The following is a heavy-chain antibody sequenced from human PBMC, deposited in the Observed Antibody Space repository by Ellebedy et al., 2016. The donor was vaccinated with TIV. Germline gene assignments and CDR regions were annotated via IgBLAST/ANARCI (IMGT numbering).Heavy chain of an antibody. V-gene: IGHV4-34*01. CDR3: ARERGRTCSGGSCYSWDYYYGMDV. Sequence: SETLSLTXAVYGGSFSGYYWSWIRQPPGKGLEWIGEINHSGSTNYNPSLKSRVTISVDTSKNQFSLKLSSVTAADTAVYYCARERGRTCSGGSCYSWDYYYGMDVWGQGTTVTVSS. CDR2: INHSGST. D-gene: IGHD2-15*01. J-gene: IGHJ6*02. CDR1: GGSFSGYY.